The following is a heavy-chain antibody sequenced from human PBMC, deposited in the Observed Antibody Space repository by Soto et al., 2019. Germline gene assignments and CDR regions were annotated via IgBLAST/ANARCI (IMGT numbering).Heavy chain of an antibody. Sequence: QVQLVQSGAEVKKPGASVKVSCKASGYTFTSYGISWVRQAPGQGLEWMGWISAYNGNTNYAQKLQGRVTMTTDTSTSTDYMELRSLRSDDTAVYYCARVLGGYDSWYYGMDVWGQGTTVTVSS. CDR2: ISAYNGNT. J-gene: IGHJ6*02. CDR1: GYTFTSYG. V-gene: IGHV1-18*01. D-gene: IGHD5-12*01. CDR3: ARVLGGYDSWYYGMDV.